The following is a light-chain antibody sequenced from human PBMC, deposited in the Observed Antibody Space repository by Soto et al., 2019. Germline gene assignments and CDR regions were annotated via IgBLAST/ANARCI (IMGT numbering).Light chain of an antibody. Sequence: EVGVRRSAATGAVSALERAAVCVRGSQYSSKYLAWYQQRPGQAPRLLIYDASTRATGIPDRFSGSGSGTEFTLTISSLQAEDVAVYYCHQYNVWRTFGQGTKVDIK. CDR2: DAS. CDR1: QYSSKY. CDR3: HQYNVWRT. V-gene: IGKV3-15*01. J-gene: IGKJ1*01.